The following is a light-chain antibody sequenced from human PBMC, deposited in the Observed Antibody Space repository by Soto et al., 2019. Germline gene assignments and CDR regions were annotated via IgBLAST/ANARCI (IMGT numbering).Light chain of an antibody. J-gene: IGKJ4*01. CDR2: KAS. Sequence: DIQMTQSPSSLSASLGDRVTITCRASQSISSYLNWYQQKPGKAPKLLIYKASSLESGVPSRFSGSGSGTEFTLTISSLQPDDFAAYYCQQYNSYLLTFGGGTKVDI. V-gene: IGKV1-5*03. CDR1: QSISSY. CDR3: QQYNSYLLT.